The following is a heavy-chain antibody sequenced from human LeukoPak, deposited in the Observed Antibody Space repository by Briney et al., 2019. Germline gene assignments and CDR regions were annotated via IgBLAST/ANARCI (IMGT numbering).Heavy chain of an antibody. D-gene: IGHD5-18*01. CDR2: ISGSGGST. CDR1: AFSLNAYN. CDR3: ARAGDVDTAMAFDY. Sequence: PGGSLRLSCAASAFSLNAYNMNWVRQAPGKGLEWVSAISGSGGSTYYADSVKGRFTISRDNSKNTLNLQMNSLRAEDTAVYYCARAGDVDTAMAFDYWGQGTLVTVSS. J-gene: IGHJ4*02. V-gene: IGHV3-23*01.